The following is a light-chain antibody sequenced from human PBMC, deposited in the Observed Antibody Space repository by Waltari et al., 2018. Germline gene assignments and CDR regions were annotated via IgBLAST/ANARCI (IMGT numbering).Light chain of an antibody. CDR3: QQYYSTSTWT. V-gene: IGKV4-1*01. Sequence: DIVMTQSPDSLALSLGERATINCRSSQSLLYTSNNNNYLAGFQQEARQPPKLLIYWASTRESGVPDRFTGSGSGTDFTLTISSLQAEDVAVYYCQQYYSTSTWTFGQGTKVEIK. CDR1: QSLLYTSNNNNY. CDR2: WAS. J-gene: IGKJ1*01.